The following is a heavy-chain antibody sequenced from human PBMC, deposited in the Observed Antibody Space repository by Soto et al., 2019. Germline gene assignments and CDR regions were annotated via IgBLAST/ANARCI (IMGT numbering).Heavy chain of an antibody. CDR2: IWYDGSNK. D-gene: IGHD4-17*01. CDR1: GFTFSSYG. J-gene: IGHJ4*02. CDR3: AREPETHNDYGENFDY. Sequence: QVQLVESGGGVVQPGRSLRLSCAASGFTFSSYGMHWVRQAPGKGLEWVAVIWYDGSNKYYADSVKGRFTISRDNSKNTLYLQMNSLRAEDTAVYYCAREPETHNDYGENFDYWGQGTLVTVSS. V-gene: IGHV3-33*01.